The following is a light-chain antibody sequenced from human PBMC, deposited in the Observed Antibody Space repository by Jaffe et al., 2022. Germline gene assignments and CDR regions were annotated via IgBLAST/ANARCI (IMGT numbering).Light chain of an antibody. CDR1: NNDVGIYNY. V-gene: IGLV2-14*03. CDR3: SSYRDTSSLPYV. CDR2: DVT. J-gene: IGLJ1*01. Sequence: QSALTQPASVSGSLGQSITISCTGTNNDVGIYNYVSWYQQHPGKAPKLVIYDVTYRPSGVSNRFSGSKSGNTASLTISGLQAEDEAEYYCSSYRDTSSLPYVFGTGTKVTVL.